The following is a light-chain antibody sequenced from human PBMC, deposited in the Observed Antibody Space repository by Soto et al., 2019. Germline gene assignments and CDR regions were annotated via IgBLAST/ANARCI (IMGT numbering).Light chain of an antibody. CDR1: QSLSSNY. V-gene: IGKV3-20*01. CDR3: HQYGTSPWT. CDR2: GAS. J-gene: IGKJ1*01. Sequence: EIVLTQSPGTLSLSPGERATLSCRASQSLSSNYLAWYQQKPGQAPRLLIFGASSRATGIPDRFSGSGSGTDFTLTISRLEPEDFAVYYCHQYGTSPWTFGQGTKVE.